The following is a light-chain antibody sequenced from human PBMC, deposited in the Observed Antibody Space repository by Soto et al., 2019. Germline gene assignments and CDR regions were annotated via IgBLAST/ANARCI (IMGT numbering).Light chain of an antibody. CDR3: QQYNNWPQT. V-gene: IGKV3-15*01. CDR1: QRVSSN. Sequence: EIVMTQSPATLSVSPGERATLSCRASQRVSSNLAWYQQKPGQAPRLLIYVASTRATGIPARFSGSGSGTEFTLTISSLQSEDFAVYYCQQYNNWPQTFGQGTKLEIK. J-gene: IGKJ2*01. CDR2: VAS.